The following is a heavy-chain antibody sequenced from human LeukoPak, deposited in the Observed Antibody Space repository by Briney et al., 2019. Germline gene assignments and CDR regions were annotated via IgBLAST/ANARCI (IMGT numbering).Heavy chain of an antibody. CDR3: AKDRYSSSWPPLDP. Sequence: GGSLRLSCAASGFTFSSYGMRWVRQAPGKGLEWVAVISYDGSNKYYADSVKGRFTISRDNSKNTLYLQMNSLRAEDTAVYYCAKDRYSSSWPPLDPWGQGTLVTVSS. V-gene: IGHV3-30*18. CDR1: GFTFSSYG. J-gene: IGHJ5*02. D-gene: IGHD6-13*01. CDR2: ISYDGSNK.